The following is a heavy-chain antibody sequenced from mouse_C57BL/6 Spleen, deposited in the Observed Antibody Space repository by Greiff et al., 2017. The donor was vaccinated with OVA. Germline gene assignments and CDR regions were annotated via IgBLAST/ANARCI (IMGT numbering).Heavy chain of an antibody. CDR1: GYTFTSYW. CDR2: IDPSDSYT. J-gene: IGHJ1*03. CDR3: ARTPPYYGSSWDWYCDV. D-gene: IGHD1-1*01. V-gene: IGHV1-69*01. Sequence: VQLQQPGAELVMPGASVKLSCKASGYTFTSYWMHWVKQRPGQGLEWIGEIDPSDSYTNYNQKFKGKSTLTVDKSSSTAYMQLSSLTSEDSAVYYCARTPPYYGSSWDWYCDVWGTGTTVTVSS.